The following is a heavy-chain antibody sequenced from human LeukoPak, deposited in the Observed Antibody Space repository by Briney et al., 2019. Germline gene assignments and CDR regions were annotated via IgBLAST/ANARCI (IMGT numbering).Heavy chain of an antibody. J-gene: IGHJ4*02. CDR3: AAGHCSGGSCYSGY. Sequence: SETLSLTCAVYGGSFSGYYWSWIRQPPGKGLDWIGEINHSGSTNYNPSLKSRVTISVDTSKNQFSLKLSSVTAADTAVYYCAAGHCSGGSCYSGYWGQGTLVTVSS. CDR2: INHSGST. V-gene: IGHV4-34*01. D-gene: IGHD2-15*01. CDR1: GGSFSGYY.